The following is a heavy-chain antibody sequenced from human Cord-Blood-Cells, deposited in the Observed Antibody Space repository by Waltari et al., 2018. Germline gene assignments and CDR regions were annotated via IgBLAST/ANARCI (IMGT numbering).Heavy chain of an antibody. CDR1: GGSVSSGSYY. Sequence: QVQLQESGPGLVKPSETLSLTCTVSGGSVSSGSYYWSWLRQPPGKGLEWIGYIYFSGSTNYNPSLKSRVTISVDTSKNQFSLKLSSVTAADTAVYYCARADDFWSGYYFDYWGQGTLVTVSS. V-gene: IGHV4-61*01. CDR3: ARADDFWSGYYFDY. D-gene: IGHD3-3*01. CDR2: IYFSGST. J-gene: IGHJ4*02.